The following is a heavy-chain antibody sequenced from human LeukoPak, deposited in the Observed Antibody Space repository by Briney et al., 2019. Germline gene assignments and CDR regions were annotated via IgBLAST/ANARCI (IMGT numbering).Heavy chain of an antibody. CDR2: IYPGNSDT. V-gene: IGHV5-51*01. Sequence: GESLKISCRASGYSFTTYWIGWVRHMPGKGLEWMGIIYPGNSDTRYRPSFQGQVTISADKSISTAYLQWNSLKASDTAMYYCARQSMVRGIDEYVLHWGQGTLVTVSS. D-gene: IGHD3-10*01. J-gene: IGHJ1*01. CDR3: ARQSMVRGIDEYVLH. CDR1: GYSFTTYW.